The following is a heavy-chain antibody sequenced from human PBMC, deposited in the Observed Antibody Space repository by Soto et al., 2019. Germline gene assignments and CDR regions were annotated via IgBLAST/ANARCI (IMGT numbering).Heavy chain of an antibody. CDR3: AKEVDSSGWYNTVYYYFDF. J-gene: IGHJ4*02. CDR1: GFTFSSYA. V-gene: IGHV3-23*01. D-gene: IGHD6-19*01. CDR2: ISGSGGST. Sequence: PGGSLRLSCAASGFTFSSYAMSWVRQAPGKGLEWVSAISGSGGSTYYADSAKGRFTISRDNSKKTLYLQMNSLRAEDTAIFYCAKEVDSSGWYNTVYYYFDFWGQGTLVTVSS.